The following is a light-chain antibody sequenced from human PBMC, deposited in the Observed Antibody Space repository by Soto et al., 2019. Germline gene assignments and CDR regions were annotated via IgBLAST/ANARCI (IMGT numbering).Light chain of an antibody. CDR3: QKYNSYPKT. J-gene: IGKJ2*01. V-gene: IGKV1-5*03. Sequence: DVQMTQSPSTLSASIGDTVTITCRASQTIVTWLAWYQQKPGRPPKLLIYMASILESGVPPRFSGRGSWTEFTLTISCMQPDDPGTYFCQKYNSYPKTVGEGTKLDI. CDR1: QTIVTW. CDR2: MAS.